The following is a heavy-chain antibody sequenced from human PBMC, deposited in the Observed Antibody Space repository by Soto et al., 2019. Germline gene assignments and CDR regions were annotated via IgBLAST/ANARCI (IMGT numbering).Heavy chain of an antibody. CDR1: GYTFTSYA. V-gene: IGHV1-3*01. Sequence: QVQLVQSGAEVKKPGASVKVSCKASGYTFTSYAMHWVRQAPGQRLEWMGWINAGNGNTKYSQKFQGRVTITRDTSASTAYMELSSLRSEDTAVYYCAKGFRSSWDQIDAFDIWGQGTMVTVSS. CDR3: AKGFRSSWDQIDAFDI. D-gene: IGHD6-13*01. CDR2: INAGNGNT. J-gene: IGHJ3*02.